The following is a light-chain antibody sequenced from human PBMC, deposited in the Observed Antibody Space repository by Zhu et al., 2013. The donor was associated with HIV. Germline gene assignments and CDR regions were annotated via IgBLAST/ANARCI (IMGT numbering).Light chain of an antibody. V-gene: IGLV2-14*01. CDR1: SSDVGGFNY. CDR3: CSYASSMILL. CDR2: DVT. Sequence: QSALTQPASVSGSPGQSITISCTGTSSDVGGFNYVSWYQHHPGKAPKVIIYDVTSRPPGISNRFSASKSGNTASLTISGLQPEDEADYYCCSYASSMILLFGGGTKLTVL. J-gene: IGLJ3*02.